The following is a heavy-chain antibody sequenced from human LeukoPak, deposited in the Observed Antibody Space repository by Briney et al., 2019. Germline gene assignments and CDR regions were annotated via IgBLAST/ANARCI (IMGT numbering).Heavy chain of an antibody. D-gene: IGHD6-19*01. CDR1: GFRFSKEW. Sequence: QPGGSLRLSCVASGFRFSKEWMHWVRQAPGKGLVWVSRINTDGSDTMYADSVKGRFTISRDNAKNTLYLQMNSLKAEDTAVYYCARDQGGSGPTTYDYWGQGNLVTVSS. CDR3: ARDQGGSGPTTYDY. J-gene: IGHJ4*02. CDR2: INTDGSDT. V-gene: IGHV3-74*03.